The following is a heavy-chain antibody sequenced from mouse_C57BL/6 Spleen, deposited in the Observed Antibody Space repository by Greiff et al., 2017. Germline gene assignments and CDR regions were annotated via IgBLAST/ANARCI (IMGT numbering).Heavy chain of an antibody. D-gene: IGHD2-3*01. J-gene: IGHJ2*01. CDR2: ISSGSSTI. CDR1: GYTFSDYG. Sequence: DVTLVESGGGLVKSGGSLKLSCAASGYTFSDYGMHWVRQAPEKGLEWVAYISSGSSTIYYADTVKGRFTISRDNSKNTLFLQLTSLRSEDTAMYYCATFDVYTSYFDYWGQGTTLTVSS. CDR3: ATFDVYTSYFDY. V-gene: IGHV5-17*01.